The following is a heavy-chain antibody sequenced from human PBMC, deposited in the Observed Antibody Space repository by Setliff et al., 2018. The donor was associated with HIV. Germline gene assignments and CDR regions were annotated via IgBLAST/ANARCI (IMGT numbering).Heavy chain of an antibody. D-gene: IGHD3-3*01. J-gene: IGHJ6*03. Sequence: EASVKVSCKASGGTFSSYAISWVRQAPGQGLEWMGGIIPIFGTTNYAQKFQGRVTITTDESTTTAYMELSSLRSEDTALYYCVRGVQSPPHYSYYYMDVWGEGTMVTVSS. CDR2: IIPIFGTT. V-gene: IGHV1-69*05. CDR3: VRGVQSPPHYSYYYMDV. CDR1: GGTFSSYA.